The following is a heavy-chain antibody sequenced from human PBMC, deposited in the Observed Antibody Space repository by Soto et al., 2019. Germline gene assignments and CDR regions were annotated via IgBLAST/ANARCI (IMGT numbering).Heavy chain of an antibody. Sequence: QAQLLQSGAEVKKPGASVRVSCKVSGYTFTSDHIHWVRQAPGQGVEWMGIIDANGGTTKSARMLGGRISLTRDTSTSTVYMELSSLTVQDTAVYYCARSPGNHSGLDLWGQGTTVTVSS. CDR3: ARSPGNHSGLDL. V-gene: IGHV1-46*04. CDR1: GYTFTSDH. J-gene: IGHJ6*02. CDR2: IDANGGTT.